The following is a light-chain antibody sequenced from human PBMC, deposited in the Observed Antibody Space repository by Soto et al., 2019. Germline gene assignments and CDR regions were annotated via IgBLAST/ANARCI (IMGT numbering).Light chain of an antibody. V-gene: IGKV1-39*01. CDR3: QQSYNSPQT. Sequence: IQMTQSPSTLSGPVGDRVTITWPASQTISSWLAWYQLKPGKPPRLLIYTASSLQSGVPSRFSGSGSGTEFTLTITNLQPEDFATYSCQQSYNSPQTFGQGTKVDIK. CDR1: QTISSW. J-gene: IGKJ1*01. CDR2: TAS.